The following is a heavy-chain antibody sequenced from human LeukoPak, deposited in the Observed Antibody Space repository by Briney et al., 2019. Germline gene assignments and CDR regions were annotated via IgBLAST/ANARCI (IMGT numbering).Heavy chain of an antibody. J-gene: IGHJ4*02. V-gene: IGHV4-30-4*08. Sequence: SQTLSLTCTVSGGSISSGDYYWSWIRQPPGKGLEWIGYIYYSGSTYHNPSLKSRVTISVDTSKNQFSLKLSSVTAADTAVYYCARAGIEDSTLYYFDYWGQGTLVTVSS. CDR2: IYYSGST. D-gene: IGHD2-21*01. CDR3: ARAGIEDSTLYYFDY. CDR1: GGSISSGDYY.